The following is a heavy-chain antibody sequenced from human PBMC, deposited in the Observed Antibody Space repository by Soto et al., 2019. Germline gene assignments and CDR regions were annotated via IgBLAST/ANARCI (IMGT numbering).Heavy chain of an antibody. D-gene: IGHD6-13*01. CDR3: ARDRTYSSSWYGVWFDP. CDR1: GGSISSYY. Sequence: SETLSLTCTVSGGSISSYYWRWIRQPAGKGLEWIGRIYTSGSTNYNPSLKSRVTMSVDTSKNQFSLKLSSVTAADTAVYYCARDRTYSSSWYGVWFDPWGQGTLVTVSS. CDR2: IYTSGST. V-gene: IGHV4-4*07. J-gene: IGHJ5*02.